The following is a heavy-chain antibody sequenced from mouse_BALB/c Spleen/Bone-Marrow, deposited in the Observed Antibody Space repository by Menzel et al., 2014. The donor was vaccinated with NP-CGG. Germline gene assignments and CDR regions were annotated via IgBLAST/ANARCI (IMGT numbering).Heavy chain of an antibody. CDR2: IRNKANGYTK. Sequence: EVHLVESGGGLVQPGGSLRLSCATSGFTFTDYYMNWVRQPPGKALEWLGFIRNKANGYTKEYSASVKGRFTISRDNSKSIHYHQINTLRAEATATYCCTREMGGILFDSWGQGTTLTGAS. D-gene: IGHD4-1*01. V-gene: IGHV7-3*02. CDR1: GFTFTDYY. CDR3: TREMGGILFDS. J-gene: IGHJ2*01.